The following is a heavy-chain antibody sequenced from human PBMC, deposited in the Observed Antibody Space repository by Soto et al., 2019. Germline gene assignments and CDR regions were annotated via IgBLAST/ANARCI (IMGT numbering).Heavy chain of an antibody. J-gene: IGHJ6*02. CDR2: IGAADDP. D-gene: IGHD2-15*01. V-gene: IGHV3-13*05. Sequence: GGSLRLSCAASGFTFSAYDMHWVRQTTGKGLEWVSAIGAADDPYYLGSVKGRFTISRENAKNSLYLQMNRLRAEDTAVYYCARAYSGRLPRRADYYFAMDVWGQGTTVTVSS. CDR3: ARAYSGRLPRRADYYFAMDV. CDR1: GFTFSAYD.